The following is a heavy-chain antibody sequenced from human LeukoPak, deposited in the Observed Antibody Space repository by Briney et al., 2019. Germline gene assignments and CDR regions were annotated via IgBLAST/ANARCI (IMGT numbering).Heavy chain of an antibody. J-gene: IGHJ5*02. Sequence: SQTLSLTCTVSGGSISSGGYYWSWIRQHPGKGLEWIGYIYYSGSTYYNPSLKGRVTISVDTSKNQFSLKLSSVTAADTAVYYCASLDPPYNWFDPWGQGTLVTVSS. D-gene: IGHD1-1*01. CDR1: GGSISSGGYY. CDR2: IYYSGST. V-gene: IGHV4-31*03. CDR3: ASLDPPYNWFDP.